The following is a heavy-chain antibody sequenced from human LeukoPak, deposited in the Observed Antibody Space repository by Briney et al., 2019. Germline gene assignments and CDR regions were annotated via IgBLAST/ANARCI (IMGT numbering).Heavy chain of an antibody. CDR3: ARLTLLWFGET. V-gene: IGHV4-39*07. CDR2: IYYSGST. Sequence: PSETLSLTCTVSGGSISSSSYYWGWIRQPPGKGLEWIGSIYYSGSTYYNPSLKSRVTMSVDTSKNQFSLKLSSVTAADTAVYYCARLTLLWFGETWGQGTLVTVSS. CDR1: GGSISSSSYY. J-gene: IGHJ5*02. D-gene: IGHD3-10*01.